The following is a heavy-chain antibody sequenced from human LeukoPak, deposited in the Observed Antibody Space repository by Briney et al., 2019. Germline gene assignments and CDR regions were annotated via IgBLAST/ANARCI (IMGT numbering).Heavy chain of an antibody. V-gene: IGHV4-61*08. CDR2: IHYSGST. J-gene: IGHJ5*02. CDR3: ARDFGRGYCSTTSCFVPWFDP. Sequence: SETLSLTCTVSGGSITYTAFYWGWIRQPPGKGLEWIGYIHYSGSTNYNPSLKSRVTISVDTSKNQFSLKLTSVTAADTAVYYCARDFGRGYCSTTSCFVPWFDPWGQGTLVTVSS. D-gene: IGHD2-2*01. CDR1: GGSITYTAFY.